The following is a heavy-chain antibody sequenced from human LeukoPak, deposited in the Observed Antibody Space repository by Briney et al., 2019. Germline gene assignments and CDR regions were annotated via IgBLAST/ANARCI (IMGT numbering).Heavy chain of an antibody. CDR1: GFTLSSYS. CDR3: VRGSHYVILSGYYPEYLQH. J-gene: IGHJ1*01. Sequence: GGSLRLSCAASGFTLSSYSMNWVGQAPGKGLEGVSYISSSSIYLYFAYLVKGRFTISRDNSKNVLYLQMNSLRAEYTAVCYCVRGSHYVILSGYYPEYLQHCGQGTLVTVSS. CDR2: ISSSSIYL. V-gene: IGHV3-21*01. D-gene: IGHD3-9*01.